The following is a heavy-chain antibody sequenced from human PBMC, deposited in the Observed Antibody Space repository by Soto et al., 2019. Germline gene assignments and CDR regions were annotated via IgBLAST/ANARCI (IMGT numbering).Heavy chain of an antibody. J-gene: IGHJ4*02. CDR2: IYVTGST. CDR1: GYTFTSYN. CDR3: FRRGYEDYGREARY. Sequence: QVQLVQSGAEVKKPGASVKVSCKASGYTFTSYNLHWVRQAPGQGLEWMAIIYVTGSTTYAQNFQGRVTVTRDKSTRTVYLELSSLRSAETAVYYCFRRGYEDYGREARYWCQGTLVTVSS. V-gene: IGHV1-46*01. D-gene: IGHD5-12*01.